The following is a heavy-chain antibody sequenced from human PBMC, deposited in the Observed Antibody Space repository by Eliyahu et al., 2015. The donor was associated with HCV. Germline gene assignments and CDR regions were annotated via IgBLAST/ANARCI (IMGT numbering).Heavy chain of an antibody. Sequence: GLXRVATRPYXGRNKYYADSVRGRFTISRDNSKNTLYLQMNSLRAEDTAVYYCARGQGHGNNRGDAFDIWGQGTMVTVSS. CDR2: RPYXGRNK. CDR3: ARGQGHGNNRGDAFDI. D-gene: IGHD5-24*01. J-gene: IGHJ3*02. V-gene: IGHV3-30*04.